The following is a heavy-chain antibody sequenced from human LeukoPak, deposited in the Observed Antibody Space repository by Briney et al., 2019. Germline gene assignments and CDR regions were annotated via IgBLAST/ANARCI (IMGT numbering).Heavy chain of an antibody. V-gene: IGHV3-21*01. CDR3: AREKGDDYVWGSYRYIDY. Sequence: PGGSLRLSCAASGFTFSSYSMNWVRQAPGKGLEWVSSISSSSSYIYYADSVKGRFTISRHNAKNSLYLQMNSLRAEDTAVYYCAREKGDDYVWGSYRYIDYWGQGTLVTVSS. D-gene: IGHD3-16*02. CDR1: GFTFSSYS. J-gene: IGHJ4*02. CDR2: ISSSSSYI.